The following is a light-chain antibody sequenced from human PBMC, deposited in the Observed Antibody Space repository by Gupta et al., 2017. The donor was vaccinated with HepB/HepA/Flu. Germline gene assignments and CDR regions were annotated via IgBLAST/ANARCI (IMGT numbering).Light chain of an antibody. Sequence: QSVLTQPPSASWTPGQMTTISCSGSRSNIGRNFVSWYQQFPGMAPKLLIYKDNQRPSGVPARFSGSTSGTYGSLAISGLRYEDEADYYCATWDASLNVVVFGGGTKLTVL. V-gene: IGLV1-47*01. CDR2: KDN. J-gene: IGLJ2*01. CDR1: RSNIGRNF. CDR3: ATWDASLNVVV.